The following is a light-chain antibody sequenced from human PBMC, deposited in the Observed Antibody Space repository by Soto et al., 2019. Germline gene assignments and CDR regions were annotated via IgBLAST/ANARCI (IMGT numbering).Light chain of an antibody. V-gene: IGKV1-39*01. CDR1: QRISTT. J-gene: IGKJ4*01. CDR2: GAS. Sequence: DIQMTQSPSSLSAAVGDRVAITCRASQRISTTLNWYQQRPGKSPELLIYGASDLQSGAPSRFSGLGSGTDFTLIISNLQPEDFATYYCQQSYSMPVTFGGGTKVEIK. CDR3: QQSYSMPVT.